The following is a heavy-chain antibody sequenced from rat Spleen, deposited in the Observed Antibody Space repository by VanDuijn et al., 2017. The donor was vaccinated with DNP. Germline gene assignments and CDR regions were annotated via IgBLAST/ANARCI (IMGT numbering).Heavy chain of an antibody. CDR3: AKAGGYSPWYFDY. Sequence: EVQLVETGGGLVQPGRSLKLSCVASGFTFSSYWMYWIRQAPGKGLEWVASINTDGGSTYYGDSVRGRFTISRDNAKTTLYLQMNSLRSEETATYYCAKAGGYSPWYFDYWGQGVMVTVSS. CDR1: GFTFSSYW. D-gene: IGHD1-11*01. J-gene: IGHJ2*01. V-gene: IGHV5-58*01. CDR2: INTDGGST.